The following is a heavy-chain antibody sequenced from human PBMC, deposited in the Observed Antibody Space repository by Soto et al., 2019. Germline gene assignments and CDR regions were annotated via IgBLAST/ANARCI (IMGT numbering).Heavy chain of an antibody. CDR2: MNPNSGNT. CDR1: GYTFTSYD. D-gene: IGHD4-17*01. Sequence: GASVKVSCKASGYTFTSYDINCVRQATGQGLEWMGWMNPNSGNTGYAQKFQGRVTMTRNTSISTAYMELSSLRSEDTAVYYCAIGRVFRDYRYYYYMDVWGKGTTVTVSS. J-gene: IGHJ6*03. CDR3: AIGRVFRDYRYYYYMDV. V-gene: IGHV1-8*01.